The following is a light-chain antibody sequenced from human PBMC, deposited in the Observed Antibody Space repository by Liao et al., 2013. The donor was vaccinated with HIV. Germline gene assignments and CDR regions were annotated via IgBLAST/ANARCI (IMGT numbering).Light chain of an antibody. CDR2: QHT. Sequence: SSDLTQPPSVSVSPGQTASITCSGDKLGDKYASWYQQKPGQSPVLVIYQHTKRPSGIPERFSGSTSGNTATLTISETQPMDEADYYCQVWDGVTALFGGGTKLTVL. CDR1: KLGDKY. J-gene: IGLJ3*02. V-gene: IGLV3-1*01. CDR3: QVWDGVTAL.